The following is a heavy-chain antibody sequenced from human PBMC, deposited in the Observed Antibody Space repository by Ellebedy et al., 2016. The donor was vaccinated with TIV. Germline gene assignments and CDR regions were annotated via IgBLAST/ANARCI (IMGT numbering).Heavy chain of an antibody. CDR2: ISWRGYYI. D-gene: IGHD1-26*01. V-gene: IGHV3-9*01. CDR3: TKDLLRGIWVGSGRDY. J-gene: IGHJ4*02. CDR1: GFTFDDYA. Sequence: GGSLRLSXAASGFTFDDYAVQRGRHAPGKGLEWVSGISWRGYYIGYADSVRGRFTISRDNAKSSLYLQMNSLRIEDTAVYYCTKDLLRGIWVGSGRDYWGQGTLVTVSS.